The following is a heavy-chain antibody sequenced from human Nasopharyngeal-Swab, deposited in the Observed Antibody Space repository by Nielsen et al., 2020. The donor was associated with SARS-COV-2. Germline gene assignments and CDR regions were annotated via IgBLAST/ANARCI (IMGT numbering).Heavy chain of an antibody. D-gene: IGHD3-3*01. CDR3: ARHYDFWSGYLPYYFDY. CDR2: ISAYNGNT. CDR1: GYTFTSYG. V-gene: IGHV1-18*01. J-gene: IGHJ4*02. Sequence: ASVKVSCKASGYTFTSYGISWVRQAPGQGLEWMGWISAYNGNTNYAQKLQGRVTMTTDTSTSTAYMELRSLGSDDTAVYYCARHYDFWSGYLPYYFDYWGQGTLVTVSS.